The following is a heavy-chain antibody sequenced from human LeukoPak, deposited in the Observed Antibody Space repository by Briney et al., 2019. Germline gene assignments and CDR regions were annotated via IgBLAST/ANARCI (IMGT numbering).Heavy chain of an antibody. CDR2: ISGSGGST. D-gene: IGHD3-10*01. CDR1: GFTFSSYA. J-gene: IGHJ3*02. Sequence: PGGSLRLSCGASGFTFSSYAMSWVRQAPGKGLEWVSAISGSGGSTYYADSVKGRFTISRDNSKNTLYLQMNSLRAEDTAVYYCAKSMAQGVIRHHAFDIWGQGTMVTVSS. CDR3: AKSMAQGVIRHHAFDI. V-gene: IGHV3-23*01.